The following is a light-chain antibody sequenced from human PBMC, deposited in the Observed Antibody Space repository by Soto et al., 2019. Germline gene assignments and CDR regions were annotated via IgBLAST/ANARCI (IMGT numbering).Light chain of an antibody. Sequence: DIQMTQSTSSLSASVGDRVTITCQASQDISNYLNWYQQKPGKAPKLLIYDASNLETGFPSRFSGSESGTDFTFTISILQHADMATYYCQQYYNLPLTFGGGTKVEIK. CDR3: QQYYNLPLT. J-gene: IGKJ4*01. V-gene: IGKV1-33*01. CDR2: DAS. CDR1: QDISNY.